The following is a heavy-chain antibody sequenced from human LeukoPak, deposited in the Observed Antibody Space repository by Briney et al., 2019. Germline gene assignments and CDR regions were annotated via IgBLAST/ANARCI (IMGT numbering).Heavy chain of an antibody. CDR3: VTPPYRSSTSCFDY. Sequence: ASVKVSCKVSGYTLTELSMHWVRQAPGKGLEWMGGFDPEDGETIYAQKFQGRVTMTEDTSTDTAYMELSSLRSEDTAVYYCVTPPYRSSTSCFDYWGQGTLVTVSS. D-gene: IGHD2-2*01. CDR1: GYTLTELS. V-gene: IGHV1-24*01. CDR2: FDPEDGET. J-gene: IGHJ4*02.